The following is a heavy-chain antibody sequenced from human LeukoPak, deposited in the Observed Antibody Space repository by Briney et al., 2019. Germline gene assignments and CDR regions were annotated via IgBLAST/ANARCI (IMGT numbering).Heavy chain of an antibody. CDR1: GFTFSSYA. CDR3: ANIAARLPYYYGMDV. J-gene: IGHJ6*02. V-gene: IGHV3-23*01. CDR2: ISGSGGST. Sequence: GGSLRLSCAASGFTFSSYAMSWVRQAPGKGLEWVSAISGSGGSTYYADSVKGRFTISRDNSKNTLYLQMNSLRAEDTAVYYCANIAARLPYYYGMDVWGQGTTVTVSS. D-gene: IGHD6-6*01.